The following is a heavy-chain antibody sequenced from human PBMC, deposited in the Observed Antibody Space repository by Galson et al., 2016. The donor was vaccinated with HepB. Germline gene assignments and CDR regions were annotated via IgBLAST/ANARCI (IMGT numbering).Heavy chain of an antibody. CDR3: ARDRDRSLDY. Sequence: SCKASGYTFTTNGISWVRQAPGQGLEWVAWISAHNGDTHSAQKFQGRVTLTTDTSTRTAYMELRSLTSDHTAIYYCARDRDRSLDYWGQGTLVTVSS. V-gene: IGHV1-18*04. CDR2: ISAHNGDT. CDR1: GYTFTTNG. J-gene: IGHJ4*02. D-gene: IGHD3-10*01.